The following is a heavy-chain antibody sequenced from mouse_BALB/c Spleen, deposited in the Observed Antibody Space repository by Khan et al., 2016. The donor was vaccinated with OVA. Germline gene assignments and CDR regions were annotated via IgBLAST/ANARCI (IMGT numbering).Heavy chain of an antibody. J-gene: IGHJ3*01. CDR3: ARGGYGSLAY. CDR1: GYTFTSYW. Sequence: QVQLQQPGAEVVNPGASVKLSCKASGYTFTSYWMHWVKQRPGQGLEWIGYINPNNGRAHQNEKFKSKATLTVDKSSSTAYVQHSSLTSEDSAVHYCARGGYGSLAYWGQGTLVTVSA. D-gene: IGHD2-2*01. V-gene: IGHV1S81*02. CDR2: INPNNGRA.